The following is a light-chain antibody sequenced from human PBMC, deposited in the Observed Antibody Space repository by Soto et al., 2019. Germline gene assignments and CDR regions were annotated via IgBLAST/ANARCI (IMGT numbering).Light chain of an antibody. CDR1: SSDIGGLYNY. V-gene: IGLV2-14*03. CDR2: DVN. CDR3: RAYSGGATHVV. J-gene: IGLJ2*01. Sequence: QSVLTQPASVSGSPGQSITISCTGTSSDIGGLYNYVSWYQQHPGKAPKLLIYDVNDRPSGVSDRFSGSKSGNTASLTISGLQAEDEADYFCRAYSGGATHVVFGGGTQLTVL.